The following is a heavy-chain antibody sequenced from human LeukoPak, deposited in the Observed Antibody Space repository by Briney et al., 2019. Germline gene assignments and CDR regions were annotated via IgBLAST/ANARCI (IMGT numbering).Heavy chain of an antibody. CDR2: IIPIFGTA. V-gene: IGHV1-69*05. CDR1: GDTFSSYA. J-gene: IGHJ5*02. Sequence: ASVKVSCKASGDTFSSYAISWVRQAPGQGLEWMGGIIPIFGTANYAQKFQGRVTITTDESTSTAYMELSSLRSEDTAVYYCARVSTGTTGWFDPWGQGTLVTVSS. D-gene: IGHD1-7*01. CDR3: ARVSTGTTGWFDP.